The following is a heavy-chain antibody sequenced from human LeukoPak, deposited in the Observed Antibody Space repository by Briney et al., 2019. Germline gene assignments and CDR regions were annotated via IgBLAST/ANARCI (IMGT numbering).Heavy chain of an antibody. J-gene: IGHJ4*02. V-gene: IGHV3-9*01. CDR3: ARGGAARPDY. CDR2: ISWNSGSI. D-gene: IGHD6-6*01. CDR1: GFTFDDYA. Sequence: GGSLRLSCAASGFTFDDYAMHWVRQAPGKGLEWVSGISWNSGSIGYADSVKGRFTISRDNAKNSLYLQMNSLRVEDTAVYYCARGGAARPDYWGQGTLVTVSP.